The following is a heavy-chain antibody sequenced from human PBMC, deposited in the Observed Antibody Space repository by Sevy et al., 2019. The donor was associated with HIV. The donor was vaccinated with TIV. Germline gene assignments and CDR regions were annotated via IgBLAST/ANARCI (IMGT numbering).Heavy chain of an antibody. CDR1: GGSISSYY. J-gene: IGHJ1*01. CDR3: ARGERSGWSRPEYFQH. V-gene: IGHV4-59*01. CDR2: IYYSGST. D-gene: IGHD6-19*01. Sequence: SQTLSLTCTVSGGSISSYYWSWIRQPPGKGLEWIGYIYYSGSTNYNPSLKSRVTISVDTSKNQFSLKLSSVTAADTAVYYCARGERSGWSRPEYFQHWGQGTLVTVSS.